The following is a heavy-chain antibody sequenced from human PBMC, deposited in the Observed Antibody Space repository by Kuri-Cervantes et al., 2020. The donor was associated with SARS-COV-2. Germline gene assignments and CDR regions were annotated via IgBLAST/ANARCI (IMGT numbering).Heavy chain of an antibody. J-gene: IGHJ4*02. D-gene: IGHD4/OR15-4a*01. CDR1: GFTFSSYG. CDR3: AKDRGYGGLWYYFDY. Sequence: GESLKISCAASGFTFSSYGMHWVRQAPGKGLEWVAVIWYDGSNKYYADSVKGRFTISRDNSKNTLYLQMNSLRAEDTAVYYCAKDRGYGGLWYYFDYWGQGTLVTVSS. CDR2: IWYDGSNK. V-gene: IGHV3-33*06.